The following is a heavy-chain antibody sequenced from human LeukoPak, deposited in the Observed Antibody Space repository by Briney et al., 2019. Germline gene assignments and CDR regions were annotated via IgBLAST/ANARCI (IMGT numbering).Heavy chain of an antibody. D-gene: IGHD3-16*01. CDR1: GFTFSTYT. Sequence: GGSLRLSCAASGFTFSTYTMHWVRQAPGKGLEWVSSFSGGGSTTYYADSVKGRFTISRDNSKNTLYLQMNSLRAEDTAMYYCAKDREGGLWGQGTLVTVSS. CDR3: AKDREGGL. CDR2: FSGGGSTT. V-gene: IGHV3-23*01. J-gene: IGHJ4*02.